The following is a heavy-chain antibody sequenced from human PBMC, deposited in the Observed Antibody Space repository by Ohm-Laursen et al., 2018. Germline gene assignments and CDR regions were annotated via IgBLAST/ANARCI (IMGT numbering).Heavy chain of an antibody. V-gene: IGHV3-21*01. CDR2: INFSGRYI. J-gene: IGHJ4*02. D-gene: IGHD2-21*02. CDR1: GFTFTTYT. Sequence: SLRLSCSASGFTFTTYTMNWLRQAPGKGLEWVSSINFSGRYIYYADSVKGRFTISRDNAKKSLFLQMNSLRVEDTAVYYYARPYCGGNCSDPIDSWGQGTLVTVSS. CDR3: ARPYCGGNCSDPIDS.